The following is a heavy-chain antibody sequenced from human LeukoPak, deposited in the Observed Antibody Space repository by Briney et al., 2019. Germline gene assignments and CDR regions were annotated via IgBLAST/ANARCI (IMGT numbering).Heavy chain of an antibody. D-gene: IGHD6-13*01. J-gene: IGHJ5*01. CDR2: ISYDGSNK. V-gene: IGHV3-30*04. CDR1: GFTFSTYA. CDR3: ARDGGQQLVFATKLHKWFDS. Sequence: PGGSLRLSCAASGFTFSTYAMHWVRQAPGKGLEWVAVISYDGSNKYYADSVKGRFTISRDNSKNTLYLQMNSLRDEYTAVYYCARDGGQQLVFATKLHKWFDSWGQGILVTVSS.